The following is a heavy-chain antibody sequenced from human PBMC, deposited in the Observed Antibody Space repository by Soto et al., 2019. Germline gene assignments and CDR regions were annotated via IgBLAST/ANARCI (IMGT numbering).Heavy chain of an antibody. J-gene: IGHJ5*02. CDR1: GGSFSGYY. CDR3: SRRAPEGFDP. CDR2: INHSGST. Sequence: PSETLSLTCAVYGGSFSGYYWSWIRQPPGKGLEWIGEINHSGSTNYNPSLKSRVTIYVDTSKNQFSLKLSSVTASDTAFYYCSRRAPEGFDPWGQGPLVTVSS. V-gene: IGHV4-34*01.